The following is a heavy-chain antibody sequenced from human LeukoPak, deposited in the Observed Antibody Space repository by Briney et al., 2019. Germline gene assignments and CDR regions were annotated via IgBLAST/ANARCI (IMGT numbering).Heavy chain of an antibody. D-gene: IGHD3-10*01. V-gene: IGHV3-48*01. CDR2: ISGTSRTI. J-gene: IGHJ6*03. CDR1: GFTFSSYR. Sequence: PGGSPRLSCAASGFTFSSYRLNWVRQAPGKGLEWVSYISGTSRTIYYADSVKGRFTVSRDNAKNSLYLQMSSLRADDTAVYYCARGAEFYYYMDVWGKGTTVTVSS. CDR3: ARGAEFYYYMDV.